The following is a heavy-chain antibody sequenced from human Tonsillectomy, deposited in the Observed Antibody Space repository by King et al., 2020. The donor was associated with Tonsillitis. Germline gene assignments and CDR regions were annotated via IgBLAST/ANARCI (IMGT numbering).Heavy chain of an antibody. J-gene: IGHJ6*02. CDR3: ARDYGDYSNYYYGMDV. D-gene: IGHD4-17*01. CDR2: ISTYNGNT. Sequence: VQLVESGAEMKKPGASVKVSCKASGYTFTRFGISWVRQAPGQGLEWMGWISTYNGNTNYAQQLQGRVTVTTDTSTSTVYMELRSLRSDDTAVYDCARDYGDYSNYYYGMDVWGQGTTVTVSS. V-gene: IGHV1-18*01. CDR1: GYTFTRFG.